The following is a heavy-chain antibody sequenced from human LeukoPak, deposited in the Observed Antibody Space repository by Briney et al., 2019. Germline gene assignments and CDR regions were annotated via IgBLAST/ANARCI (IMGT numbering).Heavy chain of an antibody. CDR1: GYTFTSYG. V-gene: IGHV1-18*01. Sequence: ASVKVSCKASGYTFTSYGISWVRQAPGQGLEWMGWISAYNGNTNYAQKLQGRVTMTTDTSTSTVYMELRSLRSDDTAVYSCARKGSPVAGKRNWFDPWGQGTLVIVSS. J-gene: IGHJ5*02. D-gene: IGHD6-19*01. CDR2: ISAYNGNT. CDR3: ARKGSPVAGKRNWFDP.